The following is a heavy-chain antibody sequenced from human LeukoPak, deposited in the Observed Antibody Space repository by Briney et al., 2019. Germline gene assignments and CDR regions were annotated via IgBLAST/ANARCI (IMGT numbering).Heavy chain of an antibody. CDR1: GFTFRSAW. J-gene: IGHJ2*01. Sequence: GGSLRLSCAASGFTFRSAWMTWVRQAPGKGLEWVGRIKSKSDGGTADYAAPVEDRFFISRDDSADTLYLQMNSLRAEDTAVYYCAKRAGGYWYFDLWGRGTLVTVSS. D-gene: IGHD3-16*01. V-gene: IGHV3-15*01. CDR3: AKRAGGYWYFDL. CDR2: IKSKSDGGTA.